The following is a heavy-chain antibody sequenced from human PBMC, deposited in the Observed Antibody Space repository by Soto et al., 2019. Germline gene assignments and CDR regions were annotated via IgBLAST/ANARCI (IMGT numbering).Heavy chain of an antibody. CDR1: GYSLSNYG. J-gene: IGHJ4*02. V-gene: IGHV1-18*01. CDR2: ISGYNGNT. D-gene: IGHD3-3*01. CDR3: ARDGGTIWGVVNDY. Sequence: QVQLVQSGAEVKKPGASVKVSCKISGYSLSNYGITWVRQAPGQGLEWMGWISGYNGNTEYAQKVQGRVTMTTDTSTSTAYMERRSLRSDDTAVYYCARDGGTIWGVVNDYWGQGTMVTVSS.